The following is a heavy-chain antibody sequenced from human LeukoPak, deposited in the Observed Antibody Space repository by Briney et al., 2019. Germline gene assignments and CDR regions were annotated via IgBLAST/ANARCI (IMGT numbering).Heavy chain of an antibody. CDR1: GFTFDDYA. CDR2: ISWNSGSI. J-gene: IGHJ4*02. D-gene: IGHD1-26*01. CDR3: AKDKARELAGVFDY. V-gene: IGHV3-9*01. Sequence: PGRSLRLSCAASGFTFDDYAMHWVRQAPGKGLEWVSGISWNSGSIGYADSVKGRFTISRDNAKNSLYLQMNSLRAEDTALYYCAKDKARELAGVFDYWGQGTLVTVSS.